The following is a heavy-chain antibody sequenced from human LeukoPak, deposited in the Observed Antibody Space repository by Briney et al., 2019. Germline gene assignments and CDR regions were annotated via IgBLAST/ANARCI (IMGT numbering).Heavy chain of an antibody. Sequence: GGSLRLSCAASGFTFSNAWMSWVRQAPGKGLEWVGRIKSKTDGGTTDYAAPVKGRFTISRDDSKNTLYLQMNSLKTEDTAVYYCTTGIVVVAATPLDYWGQGTLVTVSS. V-gene: IGHV3-15*01. CDR2: IKSKTDGGTT. CDR1: GFTFSNAW. CDR3: TTGIVVVAATPLDY. D-gene: IGHD2-15*01. J-gene: IGHJ4*02.